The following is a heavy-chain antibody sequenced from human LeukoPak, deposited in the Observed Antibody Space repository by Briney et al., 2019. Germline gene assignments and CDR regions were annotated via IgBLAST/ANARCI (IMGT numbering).Heavy chain of an antibody. CDR1: GFTFSSYA. V-gene: IGHV3-30-3*01. D-gene: IGHD1-14*01. J-gene: IGHJ4*02. CDR2: ISYDGSNK. Sequence: PGGSLRPSCAASGFTFSSYAMNWVRQAPGKGLEWVALISYDGSNKNYADSVKGRFTISRDNSKNTLYLQMNSLRAEDTAVYYCARDHRVHYFDYWGQGTLVTVSS. CDR3: ARDHRVHYFDY.